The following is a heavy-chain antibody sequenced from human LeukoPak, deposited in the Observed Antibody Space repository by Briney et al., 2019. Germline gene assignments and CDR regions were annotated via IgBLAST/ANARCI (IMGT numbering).Heavy chain of an antibody. CDR3: AKDRQLTTYYYGSGSYLNYYYGMDV. Sequence: GTSLRLSCAASGFTFSSYAMSWVRQAPGKGLEWVSAISGSGGSTYYADSVKGRFTISRDNSKNTLYLQMNSLRAEDTAVYYCAKDRQLTTYYYGSGSYLNYYYGMDVWGQGTTVTVSS. CDR2: ISGSGGST. D-gene: IGHD3-10*01. J-gene: IGHJ6*02. V-gene: IGHV3-23*01. CDR1: GFTFSSYA.